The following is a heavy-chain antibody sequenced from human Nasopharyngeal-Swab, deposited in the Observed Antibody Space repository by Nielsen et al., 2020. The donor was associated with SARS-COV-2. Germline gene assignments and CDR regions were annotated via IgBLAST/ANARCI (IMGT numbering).Heavy chain of an antibody. CDR1: GASISSDSYF. CDR3: ARGPGAARPWFTDY. CDR2: VHYSGSI. V-gene: IGHV4-39*01. J-gene: IGHJ4*02. Sequence: SETLSLTCTVSGASISSDSYFWGWIRQSPGKGLEWIGTVHYSGSIYSNPSLKSRITMSVDTSKNQFSLNLRSVTAADTAVYYCARGPGAARPWFTDYWGQGILVTVSS. D-gene: IGHD6-6*01.